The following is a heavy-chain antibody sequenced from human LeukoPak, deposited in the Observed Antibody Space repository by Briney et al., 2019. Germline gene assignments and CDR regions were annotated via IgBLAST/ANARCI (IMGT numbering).Heavy chain of an antibody. D-gene: IGHD1-1*01. J-gene: IGHJ4*02. V-gene: IGHV1-8*01. CDR3: ASNPPNTGDFYY. Sequence: ASANVSCKTSGYTFTNLDINWLRQAPGQGLEWMGWMSPNSGDTGYAQKFQGRVSMTRDTSISTAYMELSSLRSEDTAVYYCASNPPNTGDFYYWGLGSLVTVSS. CDR2: MSPNSGDT. CDR1: GYTFTNLD.